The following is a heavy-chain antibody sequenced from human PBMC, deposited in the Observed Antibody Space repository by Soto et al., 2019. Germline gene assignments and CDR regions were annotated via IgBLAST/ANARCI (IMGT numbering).Heavy chain of an antibody. Sequence: GSLRLSCAASGFTFSSYSMNWVRQAPGKGLEWVSYISSSSSTIYYADSVKGRFTISRDNAKNSLYLQMNSLRAEDTAVYYCARGGDYDILTGYYTTDYYYYYMDVWGKGTTVTVSS. J-gene: IGHJ6*03. CDR2: ISSSSSTI. CDR1: GFTFSSYS. D-gene: IGHD3-9*01. V-gene: IGHV3-48*01. CDR3: ARGGDYDILTGYYTTDYYYYYMDV.